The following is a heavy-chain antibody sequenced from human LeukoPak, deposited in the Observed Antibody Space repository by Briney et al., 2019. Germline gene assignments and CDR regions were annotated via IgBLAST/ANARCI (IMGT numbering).Heavy chain of an antibody. CDR2: INHSGGS. CDR3: ARGRGIKSPIRDPWDY. D-gene: IGHD1-26*01. V-gene: IGHV4-34*01. Sequence: SETLSLNCAVYGTSFSGFYWSWIRLPPGKGLEWIGEINHSGGSSYNPSFKSRVTISVDTSKNQFSLKLTSLTAADTAVYFCARGRGIKSPIRDPWDYWGQGTLVTVSS. J-gene: IGHJ4*02. CDR1: GTSFSGFY.